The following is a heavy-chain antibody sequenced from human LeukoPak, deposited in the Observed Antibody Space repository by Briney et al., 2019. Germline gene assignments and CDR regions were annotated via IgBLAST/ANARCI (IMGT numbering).Heavy chain of an antibody. V-gene: IGHV3-21*01. CDR2: INSNSYI. J-gene: IGHJ4*02. Sequence: GGSLRLSCAASGFTFSTFSMNWVRQAPGKGLEWVASINSNSYIYYADSVKGRFTISRDNAKNSLYLQMNSLGAEDTAVYYCAREGGFCFGETCRYFDYRGQGTLVTVSS. D-gene: IGHD2-21*01. CDR1: GFTFSTFS. CDR3: AREGGFCFGETCRYFDY.